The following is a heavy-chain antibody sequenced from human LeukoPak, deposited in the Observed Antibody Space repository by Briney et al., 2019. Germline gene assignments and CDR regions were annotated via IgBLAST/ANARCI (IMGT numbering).Heavy chain of an antibody. V-gene: IGHV4-59*08. J-gene: IGHJ6*02. Sequence: SETLSLTCTVSGGSISSYYWSWIRQPPGKGLEWIGYIYYSGSTNYNPSLKSRVTISVDTSKNQFSLKLSSVTAADTAVYYCARLSSGWLXXXXXXXYGMDVWGQGTT. CDR2: IYYSGST. D-gene: IGHD6-19*01. CDR3: ARLSSGWLXXXXXXXYGMDV. CDR1: GGSISSYY.